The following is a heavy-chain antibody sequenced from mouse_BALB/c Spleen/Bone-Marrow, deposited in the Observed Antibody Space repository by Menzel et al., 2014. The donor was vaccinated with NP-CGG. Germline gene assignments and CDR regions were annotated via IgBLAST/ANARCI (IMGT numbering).Heavy chain of an antibody. J-gene: IGHJ2*01. V-gene: IGHV14-3*02. D-gene: IGHD4-1*01. CDR2: IDPANGNT. CDR3: ADLGDY. Sequence: QLQQSGAELVKPGASVKLSCSASGFNIKDTYIHWVKQRPEQGLEWIGRIDPANGNTKYDPKFQGKATVTADTSANTGYLQLSSLTSEDTAVYYCADLGDYWGQGTTLTVSS. CDR1: GFNIKDTY.